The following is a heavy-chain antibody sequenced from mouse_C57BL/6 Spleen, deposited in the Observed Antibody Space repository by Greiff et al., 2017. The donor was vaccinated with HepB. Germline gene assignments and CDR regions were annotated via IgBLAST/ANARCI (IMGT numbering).Heavy chain of an antibody. Sequence: EVKLEESGPGLVKPSQSLSLTCSVTGYSITSGYYWNWIRQFPGNKLEWMGYISYDGSNNYNPSLKNRISITRDTSTNQFFLKLNSVTTEDTATYYCARDGSSYAMDYWGQGTSVTVSS. V-gene: IGHV3-6*01. D-gene: IGHD1-1*01. J-gene: IGHJ4*01. CDR2: ISYDGSN. CDR3: ARDGSSYAMDY. CDR1: GYSITSGYY.